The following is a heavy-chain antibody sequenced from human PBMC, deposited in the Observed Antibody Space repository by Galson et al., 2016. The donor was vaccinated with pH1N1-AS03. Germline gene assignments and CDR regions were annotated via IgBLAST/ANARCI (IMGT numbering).Heavy chain of an antibody. J-gene: IGHJ4*02. CDR2: VYYTGLP. CDR3: ARIDFWNGGPTH. V-gene: IGHV4-59*12. Sequence: ETLSLTCTVSGGSITAYYWSWIRQAPGKGLEWIGYVYYTGLPNYDPSLKSRVTTSVDTSKTQFSLNLRSVTAADTAIYFCARIDFWNGGPTHWGRGMLVTVST. CDR1: GGSITAYY. D-gene: IGHD3-3*01.